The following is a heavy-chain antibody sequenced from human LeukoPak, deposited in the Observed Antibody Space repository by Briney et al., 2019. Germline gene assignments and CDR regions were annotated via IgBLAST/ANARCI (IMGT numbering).Heavy chain of an antibody. Sequence: SETLSLTCTVSGGSISSYYWSWIRQPPGKGLEWIGYIYYSGSTTYNPSLRSRVTIPVDTSKNQFSLKLSSVTAADTAVYYCARRPAGGAALDYWGQGTLVTVSS. CDR2: IYYSGST. CDR3: ARRPAGGAALDY. V-gene: IGHV4-59*08. J-gene: IGHJ4*02. CDR1: GGSISSYY. D-gene: IGHD2-2*01.